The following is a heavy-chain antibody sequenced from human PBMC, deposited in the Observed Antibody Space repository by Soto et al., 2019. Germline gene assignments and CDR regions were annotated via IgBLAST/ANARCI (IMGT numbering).Heavy chain of an antibody. CDR1: GGSISSGGYY. Sequence: SETLSLTCTVSGGSISSGGYYWSWIRQHPGKGLEWIGYIYYSGSTYYNPSLKSRVTISVDTSKNQFSLKLSSVTAADTAVYYCARDPGPFESGYGYSDAYDIWGQGTMVTVSS. D-gene: IGHD3-3*01. CDR3: ARDPGPFESGYGYSDAYDI. CDR2: IYYSGST. J-gene: IGHJ3*02. V-gene: IGHV4-31*03.